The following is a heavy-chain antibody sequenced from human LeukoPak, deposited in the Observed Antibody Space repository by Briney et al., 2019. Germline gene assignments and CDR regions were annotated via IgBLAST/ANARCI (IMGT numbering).Heavy chain of an antibody. Sequence: PGGSLRLSCAASGFTFSSYSMNWVRQAPGKGLEWVSYISSSSSTIYYADSVKGRFTISRDNAKNSLYLQMNSPRAEDTAVYYCARVQYYYDSSGYYYGKDASDIWGQGTMVTVSS. CDR1: GFTFSSYS. CDR2: ISSSSSTI. J-gene: IGHJ3*02. D-gene: IGHD3-22*01. V-gene: IGHV3-48*01. CDR3: ARVQYYYDSSGYYYGKDASDI.